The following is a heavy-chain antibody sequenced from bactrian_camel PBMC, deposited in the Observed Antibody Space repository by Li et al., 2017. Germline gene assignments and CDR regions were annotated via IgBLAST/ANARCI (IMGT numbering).Heavy chain of an antibody. V-gene: IGHV3S1*01. CDR1: GFTFSQYY. D-gene: IGHD6*01. CDR2: ITTRGDST. Sequence: HVQLVESGGGLVQPGGSLRLSCAGSGFTFSQYYISWVRQAPGKGLEWVSAITTRGDSTYYADSVKGRFTLSRDDAKNTLYLQMNSLKTEDTAVYYCARDRAGPGADFDYWGQGTQVTVS. CDR3: ARDRAGPGADFDY. J-gene: IGHJ6*01.